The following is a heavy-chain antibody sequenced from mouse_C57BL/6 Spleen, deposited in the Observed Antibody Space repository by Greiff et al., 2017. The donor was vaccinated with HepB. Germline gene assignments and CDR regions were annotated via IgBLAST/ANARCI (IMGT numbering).Heavy chain of an antibody. CDR2: IHPNSGST. CDR1: GYTFTSYW. Sequence: QVQLQQPGAELVKPGASVKLSCKASGYTFTSYWMHWVQQRPGQGLEWIGMIHPNSGSTNYNEKFKSKATLTVDKSSSTAYMHLSSLTSEDSAVYYCARPELGPGSYFDYWGQGTTLTVSS. CDR3: ARPELGPGSYFDY. D-gene: IGHD4-1*01. V-gene: IGHV1-64*01. J-gene: IGHJ2*01.